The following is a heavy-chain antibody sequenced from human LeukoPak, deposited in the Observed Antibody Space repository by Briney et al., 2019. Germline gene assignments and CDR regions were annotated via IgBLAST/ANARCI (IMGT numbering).Heavy chain of an antibody. Sequence: GASVKVSCKASGYTFTSYGISWVRQAPGQGLEWMGWISAYNGNTSYAQKLQGRVTMTTDTSTSTAYMELRSLRSEDTAVYYCAASVYYYHSSGYYCLGYWGQGTLVTVSS. V-gene: IGHV1-18*01. CDR1: GYTFTSYG. J-gene: IGHJ4*02. CDR2: ISAYNGNT. D-gene: IGHD3-22*01. CDR3: AASVYYYHSSGYYCLGY.